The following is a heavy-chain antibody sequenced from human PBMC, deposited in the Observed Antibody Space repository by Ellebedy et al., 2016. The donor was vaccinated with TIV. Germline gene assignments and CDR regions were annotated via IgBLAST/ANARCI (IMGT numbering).Heavy chain of an antibody. D-gene: IGHD4-17*01. CDR3: ARANGGDSFYYGMDV. CDR1: GYTFNAHY. V-gene: IGHV1-2*02. J-gene: IGHJ6*02. CDR2: INPNRGGT. Sequence: ASVKVSCKASGYTFNAHYMHWVRQAPGQGLEWLGWINPNRGGTNFAQKFQGRITLTRDTSISTAYMELSRLRSDDTAVYYCARANGGDSFYYGMDVWGQGTTVIVSS.